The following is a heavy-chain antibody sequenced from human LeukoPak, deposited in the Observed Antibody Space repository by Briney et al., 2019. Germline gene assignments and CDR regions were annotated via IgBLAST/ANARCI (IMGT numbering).Heavy chain of an antibody. D-gene: IGHD2-15*01. CDR1: GFTFSNYA. CDR2: ISGSDGST. J-gene: IGHJ4*02. Sequence: GGSLRLSCTASGFTFSNYAMSWVRQAPGKGLEWVSTISGSDGSTYYADSVKGRFTISRDNSKNTLYLQMNSLRVEDTAIYYCAKGRGYCTGGSCYSDYWGQGTLVTVSP. CDR3: AKGRGYCTGGSCYSDY. V-gene: IGHV3-23*01.